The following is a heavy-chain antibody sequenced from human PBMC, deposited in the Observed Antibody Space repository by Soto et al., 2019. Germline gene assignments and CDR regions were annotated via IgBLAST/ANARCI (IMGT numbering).Heavy chain of an antibody. CDR1: GFTFSDFY. CDR3: ARSGTPLIEILDY. J-gene: IGHJ4*01. D-gene: IGHD1-7*01. Sequence: KPGGSLRLSCAASGFTFSDFYMNWIRQAPGQGLEWLSFINPRGETRYIADSIRGRFTFSRDNARRTLFLQMDRLRADDTAVYYCARSGTPLIEILDYWGHGTLVTVSS. V-gene: IGHV3-11*01. CDR2: INPRGETR.